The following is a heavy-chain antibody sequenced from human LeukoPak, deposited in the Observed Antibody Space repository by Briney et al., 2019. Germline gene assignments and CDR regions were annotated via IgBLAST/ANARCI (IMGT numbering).Heavy chain of an antibody. V-gene: IGHV1-46*01. CDR3: ARVEDIVVVPAAMDY. D-gene: IGHD2-2*01. Sequence: ASVKVSCKASGYTFTNYYMHWVRQAPGQGLEWMGVIDPSAGSTTYAQKFQGRVTMTGDTATSTAYMKLRSLRSDDTAVYYCARVEDIVVVPAAMDYWGQGTLVTVSS. J-gene: IGHJ4*02. CDR1: GYTFTNYY. CDR2: IDPSAGST.